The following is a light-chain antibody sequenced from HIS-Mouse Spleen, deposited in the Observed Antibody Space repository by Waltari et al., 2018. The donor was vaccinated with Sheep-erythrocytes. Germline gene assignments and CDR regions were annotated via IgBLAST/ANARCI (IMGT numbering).Light chain of an antibody. CDR3: QQRSNWYT. V-gene: IGKV3-11*01. CDR1: QSVSSY. Sequence: EIVLTQSPATLSLSPGERATLSCRASQSVSSYLAWYQQKPGQAPRLLIDDASNRATGIPARFSGSGSGTDFTLTISSLEPEDFAVYYCQQRSNWYTVGQGTKLEIK. J-gene: IGKJ2*01. CDR2: DAS.